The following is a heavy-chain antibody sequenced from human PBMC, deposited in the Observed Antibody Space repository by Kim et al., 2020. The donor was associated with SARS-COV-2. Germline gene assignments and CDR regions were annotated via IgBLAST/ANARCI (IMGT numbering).Heavy chain of an antibody. CDR3: ARPSVADLNYYYGMDV. D-gene: IGHD6-19*01. CDR1: GGTFSSYA. J-gene: IGHJ6*02. Sequence: SVKVSCKASGGTFSSYAISWVRQAPGQGLEWMGGIIPIFGTANYAQKFQGRVTITADESTSTAYMELSSLRSEDTAVYYCARPSVADLNYYYGMDVWGQGTTVTVSS. V-gene: IGHV1-69*13. CDR2: IIPIFGTA.